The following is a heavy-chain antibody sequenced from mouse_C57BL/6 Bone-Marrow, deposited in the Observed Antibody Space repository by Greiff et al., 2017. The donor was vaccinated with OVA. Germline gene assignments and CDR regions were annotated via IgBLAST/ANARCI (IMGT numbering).Heavy chain of an antibody. Sequence: VQLQQSGPVLARPGASVKMSCKTSGYTFTSYWMHWVKQRPGQGLEWIGAIYPGNSDTSYNQKFKGKAKLTAVTSASTAYMELSSLTNEDSAVYYCTRRGSPIYYDLYFDYWGQGTTLTVSS. J-gene: IGHJ2*01. CDR1: GYTFTSYW. CDR2: IYPGNSDT. V-gene: IGHV1-5*01. CDR3: TRRGSPIYYDLYFDY. D-gene: IGHD2-4*01.